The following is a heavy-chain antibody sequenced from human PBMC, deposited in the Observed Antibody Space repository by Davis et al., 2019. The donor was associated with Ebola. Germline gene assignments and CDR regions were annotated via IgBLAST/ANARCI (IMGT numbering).Heavy chain of an antibody. D-gene: IGHD2-15*01. V-gene: IGHV5-51*01. CDR1: GYSFVDYW. CDR3: ARVSCAGGSCPLAH. Sequence: GESLKISCKGSGYSFVDYWIGWVRQMPGQRPEWMGIIYPGDSDTTYSPSFQGQVTISADKSTTTAYLQWSSLKVSDSAIYYCARVSCAGGSCPLAHWGQGTLITVSS. J-gene: IGHJ4*02. CDR2: IYPGDSDT.